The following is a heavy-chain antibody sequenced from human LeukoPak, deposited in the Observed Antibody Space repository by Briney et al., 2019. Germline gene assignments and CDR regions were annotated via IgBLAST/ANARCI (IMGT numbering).Heavy chain of an antibody. CDR3: AREETPGWFDP. CDR1: GFTVSSNY. V-gene: IGHV3-53*01. J-gene: IGHJ5*02. CDR2: IYSGGST. Sequence: GGSLRLSCAASGFTVSSNYMSWVRQAPGKGLEWVSVIYSGGSTYYADSVKGRFTISRDNSKNTLYLQMHSLRAEDTAVYYCAREETPGWFDPWGQGTLVTVSS.